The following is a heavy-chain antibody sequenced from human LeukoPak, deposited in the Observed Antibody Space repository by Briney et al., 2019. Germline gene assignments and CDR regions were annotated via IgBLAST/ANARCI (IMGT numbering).Heavy chain of an antibody. J-gene: IGHJ4*02. Sequence: PGGSLRLSCAASGFTFSSYAMSWVRQAPGKGLEWVSAISGSGGSTYYADSVKGRFTISGDNSKNTLYLQMNSLRAEDTAVYYCAKMGLFGAYCSGGSCKDFDYWGQGTLVTVSS. V-gene: IGHV3-23*01. CDR2: ISGSGGST. CDR3: AKMGLFGAYCSGGSCKDFDY. CDR1: GFTFSSYA. D-gene: IGHD2-15*01.